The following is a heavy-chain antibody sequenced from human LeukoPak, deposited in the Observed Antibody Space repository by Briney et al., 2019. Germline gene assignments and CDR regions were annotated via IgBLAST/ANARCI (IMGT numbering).Heavy chain of an antibody. J-gene: IGHJ6*03. D-gene: IGHD2/OR15-2a*01. CDR2: ISGSGGST. CDR1: GFTFTSYA. V-gene: IGHV3-23*01. Sequence: GGSLRLSCAASGFTFTSYAMSWVRQAPGKGLEWVSVISGSGGSTHYADSVKGRFTISRDNAKNSLYLQMNSLRAEDTAVYYCARDANRDMDVWGKGTTVTVSS. CDR3: ARDANRDMDV.